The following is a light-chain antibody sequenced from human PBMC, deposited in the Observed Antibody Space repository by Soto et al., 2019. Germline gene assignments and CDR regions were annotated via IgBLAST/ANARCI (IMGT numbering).Light chain of an antibody. J-gene: IGLJ1*01. CDR2: EGT. Sequence: QSVLTHPASVSGPPGHSIVISCNRSSSDVGSYNLVSWYQQYPGKASKVMIFEGTKRPSGVSDRFSGSKSGNTASLTISGLQTEDEADYYCCAVAGGRTYLFGTGTKGTVL. V-gene: IGLV2-23*01. CDR3: CAVAGGRTYL. CDR1: SSDVGSYNL.